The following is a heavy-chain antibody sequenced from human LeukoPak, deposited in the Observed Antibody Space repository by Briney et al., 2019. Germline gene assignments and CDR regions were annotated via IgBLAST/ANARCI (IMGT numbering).Heavy chain of an antibody. J-gene: IGHJ3*02. CDR2: ISDSGGST. CDR3: VKGGYSGYEYAFDI. V-gene: IGHV3-23*01. D-gene: IGHD5-12*01. CDR1: RFTFSSYA. Sequence: GGPLRLSCAASRFTFSSYAMSWARQAPGKGLVGVSSISDSGGSTSHADSVKGRFTISRDNSKNTLYLQMNSLRAEHTAVYSCVKGGYSGYEYAFDIWGQGTMVTVSS.